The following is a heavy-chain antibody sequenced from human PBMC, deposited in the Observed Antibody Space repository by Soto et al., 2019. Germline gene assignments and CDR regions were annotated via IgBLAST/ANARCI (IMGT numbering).Heavy chain of an antibody. J-gene: IGHJ6*02. CDR3: ARDSSSWTRTNMDV. CDR2: ISAYNGNT. CDR1: GYTFTSYG. V-gene: IGHV1-18*01. Sequence: QVQLVQSGAEVKKPVSSVKVSCKASGYTFTSYGISWERQAPGQGLGWMGWISAYNGNTNYAQKLQGRVTMTTDTSTSTAYMELRSLRSDDTAVYYCARDSSSWTRTNMDVWGQGTTVTVSS. D-gene: IGHD6-13*01.